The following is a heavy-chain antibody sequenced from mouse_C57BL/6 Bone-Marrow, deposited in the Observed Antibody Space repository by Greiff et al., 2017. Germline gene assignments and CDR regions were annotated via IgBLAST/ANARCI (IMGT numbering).Heavy chain of an antibody. CDR2: LDPSDSYT. V-gene: IGHV1-69*01. CDR3: ARSYYSNYLCVYYYAMDY. D-gene: IGHD2-5*01. CDR1: GYTFTSYW. Sequence: QVQLQQPGAELVMPGASVKLSCKASGYTFTSYWMHWVKQRPGQGLEWIGELDPSDSYTNYNQKFKGKSTLAVDKSSSTAYMQLSSLTSDDSAVYYCARSYYSNYLCVYYYAMDYWGQGTSVTVSS. J-gene: IGHJ4*01.